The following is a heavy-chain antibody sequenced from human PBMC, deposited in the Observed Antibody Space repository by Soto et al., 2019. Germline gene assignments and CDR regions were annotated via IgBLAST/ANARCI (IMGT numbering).Heavy chain of an antibody. CDR3: TTADKTDYDFWSGYYPNDF. Sequence: SLRLSCAASGFTFSNAWMSWARQAPGKGLEWVGRIKSKTDGGTTDYAAPVKGRFTISRDDSKNTLYLQMNSLKTEDTAVYYCTTADKTDYDFWSGYYPNDFWGQGNLVTVSS. J-gene: IGHJ4*02. CDR1: GFTFSNAW. D-gene: IGHD3-3*01. V-gene: IGHV3-15*01. CDR2: IKSKTDGGTT.